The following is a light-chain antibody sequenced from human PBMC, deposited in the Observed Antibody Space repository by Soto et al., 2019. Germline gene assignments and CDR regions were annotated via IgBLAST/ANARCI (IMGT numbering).Light chain of an antibody. CDR3: QSSDSSLSRV. CDR2: GNS. Sequence: QSVLTQPPSVSGTPGQRVTISCTGSSSNIGAGYDVHWYQLLPGTAPKLLIYGNSNRPSGVPDRFSGSKSGTSASLAITGLQAEDEADYYCQSSDSSLSRVFGGGTKVTVL. J-gene: IGLJ3*02. V-gene: IGLV1-40*01. CDR1: SSNIGAGYD.